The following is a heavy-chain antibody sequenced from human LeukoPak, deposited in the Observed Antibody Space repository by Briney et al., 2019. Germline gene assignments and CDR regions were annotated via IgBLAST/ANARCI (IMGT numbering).Heavy chain of an antibody. CDR3: ARDTSYGYQRGPGISEYYYGMDV. V-gene: IGHV4-61*01. CDR1: GGSVSSGSYY. D-gene: IGHD5-18*01. J-gene: IGHJ6*02. CDR2: IYYSGST. Sequence: MPSETLSLTCTVSGGSVSSGSYYWSWIRQPPGKGLEWIGYIYYSGSTNYNPSLKSRVTISVDTSKNQISLKLSSVTAADTAVYYCARDTSYGYQRGPGISEYYYGMDVWGQGTTVTVSS.